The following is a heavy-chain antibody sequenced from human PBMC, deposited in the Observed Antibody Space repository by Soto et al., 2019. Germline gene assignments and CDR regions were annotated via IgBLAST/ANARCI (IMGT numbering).Heavy chain of an antibody. J-gene: IGHJ6*02. CDR3: ARVAPIAAAGILYNYYGMDV. CDR1: GYTFTGYY. CDR2: INPNSGGT. V-gene: IGHV1-2*02. D-gene: IGHD6-13*01. Sequence: ASVKVSCKASGYTFTGYYMHWVRQAPGQGLEWMGWINPNSGGTNYAQKFQGRVTMTRDTSISTAYMELSRLRSDDTAVYYCARVAPIAAAGILYNYYGMDVCGQGTTVTVYS.